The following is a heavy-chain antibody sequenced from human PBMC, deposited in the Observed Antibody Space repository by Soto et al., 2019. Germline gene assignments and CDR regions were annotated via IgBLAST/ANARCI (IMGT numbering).Heavy chain of an antibody. Sequence: SVKVSCKASGGTFSSYAISWVRQAPGQGLEWMGGIIPIFGTANYAQKFQGRVTITADESTSTAYMELSSLRSEDTAVYYCAIVVVPAATKSYYYYYYGMDVWGQGTTVTVSS. V-gene: IGHV1-69*13. D-gene: IGHD2-2*01. CDR2: IIPIFGTA. J-gene: IGHJ6*02. CDR1: GGTFSSYA. CDR3: AIVVVPAATKSYYYYYYGMDV.